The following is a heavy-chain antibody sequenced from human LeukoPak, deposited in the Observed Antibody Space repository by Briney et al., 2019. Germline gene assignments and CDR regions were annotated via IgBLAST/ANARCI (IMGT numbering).Heavy chain of an antibody. Sequence: PGGSLRLSCAASGFTFSDYYMSWIRQAPGKGLEWVSYVSSGSSTIYYADSVKGRFTVSRDNGKRSLYLHMNSLRAEDTAMYYCARDLGSGYEEHFDYWGQGTLVSVSS. D-gene: IGHD5-12*01. CDR1: GFTFSDYY. J-gene: IGHJ4*02. V-gene: IGHV3-11*04. CDR2: VSSGSSTI. CDR3: ARDLGSGYEEHFDY.